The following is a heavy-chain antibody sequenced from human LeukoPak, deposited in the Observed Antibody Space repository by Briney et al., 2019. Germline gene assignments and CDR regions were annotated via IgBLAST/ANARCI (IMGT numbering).Heavy chain of an antibody. D-gene: IGHD1-26*01. J-gene: IGHJ3*02. CDR3: ARVSWELPDWVLVDI. CDR2: IYTSGST. Sequence: PSETLSLTCTVSGGSISSGSYYWSWIRQPAGKGLEWIGRIYTSGSTNYNPSLKSRVTISVDTSKNQFSLKLSSVTAADTAVYYRARVSWELPDWVLVDIWGQGTMVTVSS. V-gene: IGHV4-61*02. CDR1: GGSISSGSYY.